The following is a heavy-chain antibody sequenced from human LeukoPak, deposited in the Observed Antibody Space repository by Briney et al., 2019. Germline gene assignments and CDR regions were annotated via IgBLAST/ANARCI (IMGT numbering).Heavy chain of an antibody. D-gene: IGHD3-16*01. V-gene: IGHV4-59*01. Sequence: SETLSLTCTGSGGSIRSFYWSWIRQPPGKGLDGIGYIYYNGDTNYNPSSQSRVPVSLAMSKTQFSLEMSSVPAADTAIYYCAPSIWARHFENWGQGTLVTVSS. CDR1: GGSIRSFY. CDR2: IYYNGDT. CDR3: APSIWARHFEN. J-gene: IGHJ4*02.